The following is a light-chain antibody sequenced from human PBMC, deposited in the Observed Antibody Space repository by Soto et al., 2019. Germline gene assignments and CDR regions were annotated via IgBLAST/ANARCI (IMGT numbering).Light chain of an antibody. V-gene: IGKV2-28*01. J-gene: IGKJ3*01. CDR3: MQALQTPVT. Sequence: DIVMTQSPLSLPVTPGEPASISCRSSQSLLHSNGYNYLDWYLQKPGQSPQLLIYLGSNRASGVPDRFSGSGSGTDFKLKISRVEAEDVGVYYCMQALQTPVTFGPGTKVDIK. CDR1: QSLLHSNGYNY. CDR2: LGS.